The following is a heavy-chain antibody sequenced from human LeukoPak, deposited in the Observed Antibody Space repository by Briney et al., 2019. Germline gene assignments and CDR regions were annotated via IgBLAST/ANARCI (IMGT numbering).Heavy chain of an antibody. Sequence: GASVKVSCKASGYTFNSSYMHWVRQAPGQGLEWMGIINPSDDSTRYAQKFQGRVTMTKDTSTNTVYMHLSSLSSDDTALYYCARDPGAGYDNWFDSWGQGTLVTVSS. CDR1: GYTFNSSY. CDR3: ARDPGAGYDNWFDS. V-gene: IGHV1-46*02. J-gene: IGHJ5*01. D-gene: IGHD1-26*01. CDR2: INPSDDST.